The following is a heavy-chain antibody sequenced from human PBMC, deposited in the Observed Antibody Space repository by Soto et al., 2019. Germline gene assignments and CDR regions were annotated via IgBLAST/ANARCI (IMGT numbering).Heavy chain of an antibody. CDR2: IVPIFGKP. V-gene: IGHV1-69*01. CDR1: GGTFSDYA. Sequence: SVKVSCKASGGTFSDYALNWGRQAPGQGPEWMGGIVPIFGKPKYAQKFRGRVTITADESTSTAYMELSSLRSEDTAVYYCARGVDYDSSAYYFFFWGQGTLVTVSS. D-gene: IGHD3-22*01. CDR3: ARGVDYDSSAYYFFF. J-gene: IGHJ4*02.